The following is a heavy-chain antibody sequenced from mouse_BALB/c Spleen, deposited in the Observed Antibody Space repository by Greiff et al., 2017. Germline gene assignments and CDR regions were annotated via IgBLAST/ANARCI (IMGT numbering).Heavy chain of an antibody. CDR2: IWGDGST. D-gene: IGHD1-1*01. CDR1: GFSLTGYG. J-gene: IGHJ4*01. CDR3: ARDLITTVVEGYAMDY. Sequence: VQLQQSGPGLVAPSQSLSITCTVSGFSLTGYGVNWVRQPPGKGLEWLGMIWGDGSTVYNSALKSRLSISKDNSKSQVFLKMNSLQTDDTARYYCARDLITTVVEGYAMDYWGQGTSVTVSS. V-gene: IGHV2-6-7*01.